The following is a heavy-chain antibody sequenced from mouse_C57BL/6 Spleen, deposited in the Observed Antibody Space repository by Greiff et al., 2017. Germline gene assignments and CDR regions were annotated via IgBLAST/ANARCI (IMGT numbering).Heavy chain of an antibody. J-gene: IGHJ2*01. CDR1: GYTFPSYW. D-gene: IGHD2-1*01. V-gene: IGHV1-64*01. Sequence: QVQLQQPGAELVKPGASVKLSCKASGYTFPSYWMHWVKQRPGQGLEWIGMSHPNSGSTNYNEKFKSKATLTVDKSSSPAYIQLSSLTSEDSAVDHCEREDYGNHNYFDYWGKGTTLTVSS. CDR3: EREDYGNHNYFDY. CDR2: SHPNSGST.